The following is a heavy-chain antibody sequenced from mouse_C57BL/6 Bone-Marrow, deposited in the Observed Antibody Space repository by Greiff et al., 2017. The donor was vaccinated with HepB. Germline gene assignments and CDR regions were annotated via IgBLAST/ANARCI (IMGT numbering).Heavy chain of an antibody. CDR2: INPNYGTT. D-gene: IGHD1-1*01. CDR3: ARRGDYYGSSYNYFDY. J-gene: IGHJ2*01. Sequence: EVKLMESGPELVKPGASVKISCKASGYSFTDYNMNWVKQSNGKSLEWIGVINPNYGTTSYNQKFKGKATLTVDQSSSTAYMQLNSLTSEDSAVYYCARRGDYYGSSYNYFDYWGQGTTLTVSS. V-gene: IGHV1-39*01. CDR1: GYSFTDYN.